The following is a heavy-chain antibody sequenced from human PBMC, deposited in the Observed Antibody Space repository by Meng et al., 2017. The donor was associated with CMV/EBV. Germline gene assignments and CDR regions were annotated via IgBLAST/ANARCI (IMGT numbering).Heavy chain of an antibody. V-gene: IGHV1-69*12. CDR3: ARVCGGSCFDY. CDR1: GGTFSRYV. D-gene: IGHD2-15*01. J-gene: IGHJ4*02. Sequence: QALLVQLGAAVKKPGSAVQVSCQASGGTFSRYVFSWLRQAPGKGLEWMVGIIPIFGTANYAQKFQGRGKITADDSTSTAYMELSRLRSEDTAVYYCARVCGGSCFDYWGQGPLVTVSS. CDR2: IIPIFGTA.